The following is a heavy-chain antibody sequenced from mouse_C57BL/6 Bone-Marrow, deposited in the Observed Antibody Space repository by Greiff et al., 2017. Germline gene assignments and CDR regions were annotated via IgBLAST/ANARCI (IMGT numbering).Heavy chain of an antibody. D-gene: IGHD2-2*01. J-gene: IGHJ2*01. Sequence: EVQGVESGGGLVQPGGSMKLSCVASGFTFSNYWMNWVRQSPEKGLEWVAQIRLKSDNYATHYAESVKGRFTISRDDSKSSVYLQMINLRAEDTGIYYCTGWLGDYWGQGTTLTVSS. CDR1: GFTFSNYW. CDR2: IRLKSDNYAT. V-gene: IGHV6-3*01. CDR3: TGWLGDY.